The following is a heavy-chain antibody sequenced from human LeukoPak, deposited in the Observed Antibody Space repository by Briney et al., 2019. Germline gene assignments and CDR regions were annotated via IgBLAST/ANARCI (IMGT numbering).Heavy chain of an antibody. D-gene: IGHD3-10*01. V-gene: IGHV4-34*01. Sequence: SETLSLTCAVYGGSFSGYYWSWIRQPPGKGLEWIGEINHSGSTNYNPSLKSRVTISVDTSKNQFSLKLSSVAAADTAVYYCARHYYGSGSFDYWGQGTLVTVSS. J-gene: IGHJ4*02. CDR2: INHSGST. CDR1: GGSFSGYY. CDR3: ARHYYGSGSFDY.